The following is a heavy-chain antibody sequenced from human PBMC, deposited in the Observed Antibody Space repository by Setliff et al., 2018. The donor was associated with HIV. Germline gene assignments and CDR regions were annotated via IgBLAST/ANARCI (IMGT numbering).Heavy chain of an antibody. V-gene: IGHV4-34*01. CDR3: ARRAGNYLDY. CDR1: GTSFSGYY. J-gene: IGHJ4*02. CDR2: VDHSGGT. Sequence: SSETLSLTCAVYGTSFSGYYWYWIRQSPGKGLELIGEVDHSGGTKFNPSLKSRVTISLKTSKNQFSLSLSSVTVADTGLYFCARRAGNYLDYWGQGTLVTVSS.